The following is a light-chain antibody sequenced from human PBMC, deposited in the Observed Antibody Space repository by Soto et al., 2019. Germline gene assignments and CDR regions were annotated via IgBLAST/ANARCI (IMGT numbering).Light chain of an antibody. CDR1: QSLSNSF. Sequence: EIVLTQSPGTLSLSPGERATLSCRASQSLSNSFIGWYQQKPGQAPRLLIYDTSSRATGIPDRFSGSGSGTDFTLTISRLEPEDFAVFYCQQYGTSEIIFGQGTRLEIK. J-gene: IGKJ5*01. V-gene: IGKV3-20*01. CDR2: DTS. CDR3: QQYGTSEII.